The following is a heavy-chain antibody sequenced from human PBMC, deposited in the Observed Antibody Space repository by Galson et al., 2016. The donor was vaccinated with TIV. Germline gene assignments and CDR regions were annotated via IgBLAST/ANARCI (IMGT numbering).Heavy chain of an antibody. Sequence: SVKVSCKASRGTFRNYAISWVRQAPGQRLEWMGGIIPSFGTANYAQEFQGRVTITTDESTNTAYMELSSLRSDDTAVYYCARGGHYEPRAEYPPFYYCYMDVWGKGTTVTVSS. CDR2: IIPSFGTA. CDR1: RGTFRNYA. CDR3: ARGGHYEPRAEYPPFYYCYMDV. J-gene: IGHJ6*03. D-gene: IGHD2/OR15-2a*01. V-gene: IGHV1-69*05.